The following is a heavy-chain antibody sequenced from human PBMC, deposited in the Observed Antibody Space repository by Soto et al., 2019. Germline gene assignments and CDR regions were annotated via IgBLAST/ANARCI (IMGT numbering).Heavy chain of an antibody. V-gene: IGHV4-30-4*01. Sequence: SETLSLTCTVSGGSISSGDYYWSWIRQPPGKGLEWIGYIYYSGSTYYNPSLKSRVTISVDTSENQFSLKLSSVTAADTAVYYCAKCITALGPIDYWGQGTLVTVSS. CDR3: AKCITALGPIDY. CDR1: GGSISSGDYY. D-gene: IGHD6-6*01. J-gene: IGHJ4*02. CDR2: IYYSGST.